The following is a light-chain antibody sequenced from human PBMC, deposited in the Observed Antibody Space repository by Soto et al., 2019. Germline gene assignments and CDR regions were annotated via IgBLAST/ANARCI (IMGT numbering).Light chain of an antibody. Sequence: EIVLTQSPATLSLSPGERATLSCRASQSVSSYLAWYQQKPGQAPRLLIYDASNRATGIPARFSGSGSGTXXXXTISSLEPEEFAVNYCQQRSNWPPYTFGQGTKLEIK. CDR2: DAS. CDR1: QSVSSY. CDR3: QQRSNWPPYT. V-gene: IGKV3-11*01. J-gene: IGKJ2*01.